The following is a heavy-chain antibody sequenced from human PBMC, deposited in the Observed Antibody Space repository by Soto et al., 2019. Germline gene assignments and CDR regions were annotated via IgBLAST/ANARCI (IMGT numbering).Heavy chain of an antibody. D-gene: IGHD6-13*01. V-gene: IGHV3-66*01. Sequence: GGSLRLSCAASGFTVSSNYMSWVRQAPGKGLEWVSVIYSGGSTYYADSVKGRFTISRDNSKNTLYLQMNSLRAEDTAVYYCARSFGVAAAGPFDYWGQGTLVTVS. J-gene: IGHJ4*02. CDR1: GFTVSSNY. CDR3: ARSFGVAAAGPFDY. CDR2: IYSGGST.